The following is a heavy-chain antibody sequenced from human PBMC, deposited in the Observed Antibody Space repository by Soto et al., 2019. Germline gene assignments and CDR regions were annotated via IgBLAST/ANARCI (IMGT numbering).Heavy chain of an antibody. V-gene: IGHV1-3*01. CDR1: GYTFTSYA. D-gene: IGHD6-6*01. J-gene: IGHJ5*02. CDR3: ARDLIRGIAARRVWFDP. CDR2: INAGNGNT. Sequence: QVQLVQSGAEVKKPGASVKGSCKASGYTFTSYAMHWVRQAPGQRLEWMGWINAGNGNTKYSQKFQGRVTITRDTSASTAYMELSSLRSEGTAVYYCARDLIRGIAARRVWFDPWGQGTLVTVSS.